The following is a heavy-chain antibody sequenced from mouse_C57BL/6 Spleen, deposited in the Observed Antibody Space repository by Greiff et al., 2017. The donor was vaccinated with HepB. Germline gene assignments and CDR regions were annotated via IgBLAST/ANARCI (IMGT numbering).Heavy chain of an antibody. Sequence: EVQLQQSGAELVRPGASVKLSCTASGFNIKDDYMHWVKQRPEQGLEWIGWIDPENGDTEYASKFQGKATITADTSSNTAYLQLSSLTSEDTAVYYCTTKDYGSSLWYFDVWGTGTTVTVSS. CDR3: TTKDYGSSLWYFDV. V-gene: IGHV14-4*01. CDR1: GFNIKDDY. D-gene: IGHD1-1*01. J-gene: IGHJ1*03. CDR2: IDPENGDT.